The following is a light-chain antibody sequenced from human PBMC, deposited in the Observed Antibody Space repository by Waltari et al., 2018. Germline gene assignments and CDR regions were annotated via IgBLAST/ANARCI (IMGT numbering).Light chain of an antibody. J-gene: IGKJ1*01. CDR2: GAS. CDR1: QSVNRF. V-gene: IGKV3-20*01. Sequence: EIVLTQSPGTLSLSPGERGTLSCRASQSVNRFLAWYQQKPGQAPRLLIYGASTRATGIPDRFSGSGSGTDFSLTISRLEPEDFAVYYCQKYDRLPATFGQGTKVEIK. CDR3: QKYDRLPAT.